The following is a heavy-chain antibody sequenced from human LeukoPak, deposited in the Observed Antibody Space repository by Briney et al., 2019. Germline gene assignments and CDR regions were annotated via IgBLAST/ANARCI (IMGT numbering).Heavy chain of an antibody. CDR3: ARAQGSYALHYFDF. V-gene: IGHV3-30-3*01. Sequence: GRSLRLSCAASGFDFSSIVMHWVRQAPGKGLEWVATISSDGNIRHYADSVQGRFTISRDNSQNTVYVQMNRLRDEDTAVYCCARAQGSYALHYFDFWGQGTLVTVSS. CDR2: ISSDGNIR. CDR1: GFDFSSIV. J-gene: IGHJ4*02. D-gene: IGHD2-8*01.